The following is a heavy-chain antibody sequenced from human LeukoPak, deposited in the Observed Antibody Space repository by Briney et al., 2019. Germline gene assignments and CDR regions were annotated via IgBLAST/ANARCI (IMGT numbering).Heavy chain of an antibody. D-gene: IGHD5-18*01. J-gene: IGHJ6*03. CDR3: ARVKRGYSYWIRSDSYYMDV. CDR2: IYYSGRT. Sequence: PSETLSLTCTVSGGSISSYYWSWIRQPPGKGLEWIGYIYYSGRTKYNPALESRVTISADTSKNQFSLKLTSVTAADTAIYYCARVKRGYSYWIRSDSYYMDVWGKGTTVTVSS. V-gene: IGHV4-59*01. CDR1: GGSISSYY.